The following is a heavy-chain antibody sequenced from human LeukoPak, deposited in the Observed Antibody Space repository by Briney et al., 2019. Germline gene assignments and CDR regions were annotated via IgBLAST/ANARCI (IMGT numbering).Heavy chain of an antibody. CDR2: INHSGST. Sequence: SETLSLTCAVYGGSFGGYYWSWIRQPPGKGLEWIGEINHSGSTNYNPSLKSRVTISVDTSKNQFSLKLSSVTAADTAVYYCARAAALDYWGQGTLVTVSS. CDR3: ARAAALDY. D-gene: IGHD2-2*01. CDR1: GGSFGGYY. V-gene: IGHV4-34*01. J-gene: IGHJ4*02.